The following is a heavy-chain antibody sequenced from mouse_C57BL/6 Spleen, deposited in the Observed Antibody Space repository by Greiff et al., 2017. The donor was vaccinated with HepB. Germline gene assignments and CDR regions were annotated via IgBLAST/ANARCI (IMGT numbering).Heavy chain of an antibody. V-gene: IGHV2-5*01. Sequence: VKLQESGPGLVQPSQSLSITCTVSGFSLTSYGVHWVRQSPGKGLEWLGVIWRGGSTDYNAAFMSRLSITKDNSKSQVFFKMNSLQADDTAIYYCAKSWDGNYLYYYAMDYWGQGTSVTVSS. CDR2: IWRGGST. J-gene: IGHJ4*01. CDR1: GFSLTSYG. CDR3: AKSWDGNYLYYYAMDY. D-gene: IGHD2-1*01.